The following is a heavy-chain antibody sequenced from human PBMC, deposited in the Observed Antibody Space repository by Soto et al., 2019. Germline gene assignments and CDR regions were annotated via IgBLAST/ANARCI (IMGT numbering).Heavy chain of an antibody. Sequence: SETLSLTCTVSGGSISSYYWSWIRQPPGKGLEWIGYIYYSGSTNYNPSLKSRVTISVDTSKNQFSLKLSSVTAADTAVYYCARTTVTTYYYYYYMDVWGKGTTVTVSS. CDR3: ARTTVTTYYYYYYMDV. J-gene: IGHJ6*03. CDR1: GGSISSYY. V-gene: IGHV4-59*01. D-gene: IGHD4-17*01. CDR2: IYYSGST.